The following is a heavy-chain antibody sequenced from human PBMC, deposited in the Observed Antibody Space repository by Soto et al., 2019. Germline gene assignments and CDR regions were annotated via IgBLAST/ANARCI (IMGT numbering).Heavy chain of an antibody. V-gene: IGHV3-30*03. D-gene: IGHD3-16*01. CDR2: ISYDGTYK. Sequence: QVQLVESGGGVVQPGRSLRLSCAASGFTFSSYGMHWVRQAPGQGLEVVAVISYDGTYKYYADSVKGRLTISRDNSKNTRYLQMSSLRPEATAAYDCATGNGGFDYWGRGPLVTVSP. CDR1: GFTFSSYG. CDR3: ATGNGGFDY. J-gene: IGHJ4*02.